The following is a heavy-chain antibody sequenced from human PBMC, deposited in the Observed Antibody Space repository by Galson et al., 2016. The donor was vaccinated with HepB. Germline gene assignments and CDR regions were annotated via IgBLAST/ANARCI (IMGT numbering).Heavy chain of an antibody. J-gene: IGHJ6*02. CDR3: ARAERLLRFLEWSYYYYGMDV. V-gene: IGHV3-21*01. CDR1: GFTFSSYS. D-gene: IGHD3-3*01. CDR2: ISSSSSYI. Sequence: SLRLSCAASGFTFSSYSMNWVRQAPGKGLEWVSSISSSSSYIYYADSVKGRFTISRDNAKNSLNLQMNSLRAEDTAVYYCARAERLLRFLEWSYYYYGMDVWGQGTTVTVSS.